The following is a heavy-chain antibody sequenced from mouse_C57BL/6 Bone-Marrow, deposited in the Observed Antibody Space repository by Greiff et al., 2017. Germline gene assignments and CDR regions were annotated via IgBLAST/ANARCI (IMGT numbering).Heavy chain of an antibody. J-gene: IGHJ3*01. CDR2: IWSGGST. CDR1: GFSFTSYG. Sequence: QVQLKQSGPGLVQPSQSLSITCTVSGFSFTSYGVHWVRQSPGQGLEWLGVIWSGGSTVSNADLISSLSISKDNSKRQVFLKRNSLQADDTAIYYCARAKGLGRVFACWGKGTLVTVSA. CDR3: ARAKGLGRVFAC. D-gene: IGHD4-1*01. V-gene: IGHV2-2*01.